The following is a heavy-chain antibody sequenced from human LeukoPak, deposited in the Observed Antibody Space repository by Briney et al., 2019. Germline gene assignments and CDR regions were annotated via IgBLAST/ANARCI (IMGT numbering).Heavy chain of an antibody. CDR1: GFSLSTSGVG. Sequence: SGPTLVXPTQTLTLTCTFSGFSLSTSGVGVGWIRQPPGKALEWLALIYWNDDKRYSPSLKSRLTITKDTSKNQVVLTMTNMDPVDTATYYCAHSKGYCSSTSCPGDFDYWGQGTLVTVSS. J-gene: IGHJ4*02. D-gene: IGHD2-2*01. CDR3: AHSKGYCSSTSCPGDFDY. V-gene: IGHV2-5*01. CDR2: IYWNDDK.